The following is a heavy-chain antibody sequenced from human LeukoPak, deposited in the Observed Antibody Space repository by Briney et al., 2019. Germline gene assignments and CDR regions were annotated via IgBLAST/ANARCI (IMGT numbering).Heavy chain of an antibody. Sequence: GGSLRLSCAASGFTFSTYAMSWVRQAPGKGLEWVSAISGSGDNNDNTYYADSVKGQFTISRDNSKNTLNLQMNNLRVEDRAVYYCAKGTDFWSGYSENWFDPWGQGTLVTVSS. V-gene: IGHV3-23*01. CDR1: GFTFSTYA. CDR2: ISGSGDNNDNT. J-gene: IGHJ5*02. D-gene: IGHD3-3*01. CDR3: AKGTDFWSGYSENWFDP.